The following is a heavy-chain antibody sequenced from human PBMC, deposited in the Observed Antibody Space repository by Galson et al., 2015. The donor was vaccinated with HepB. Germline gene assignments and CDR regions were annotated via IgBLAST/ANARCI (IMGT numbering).Heavy chain of an antibody. CDR2: MNPNSGNT. D-gene: IGHD3-22*01. CDR1: GCTFTSYD. Sequence: SVKVSCKASGCTFTSYDINWVRQATGQGLEWMGWMNPNSGNTGYAQKFQGRVTMTRNTSISTAYMELSSLRSEDTAVYYCARATKLMIVGSGKRYYFDYWGQGTLVTVSS. J-gene: IGHJ4*02. CDR3: ARATKLMIVGSGKRYYFDY. V-gene: IGHV1-8*01.